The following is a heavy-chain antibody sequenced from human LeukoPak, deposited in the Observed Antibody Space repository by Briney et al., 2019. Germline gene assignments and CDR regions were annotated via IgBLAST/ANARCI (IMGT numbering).Heavy chain of an antibody. CDR2: INPNSGGT. V-gene: IGHV1-2*02. CDR3: ARDRGMATLPGDY. J-gene: IGHJ4*02. CDR1: GYTFTGYY. Sequence: EASVKVSCKASGYTFTGYYIHWVRQAPGQGLEWMGWINPNSGGTNYAQKFQGRVTMTRDTSISTAYMELSRLRSDDTAVYYCARDRGMATLPGDYWGQGTLVTVSS. D-gene: IGHD5-24*01.